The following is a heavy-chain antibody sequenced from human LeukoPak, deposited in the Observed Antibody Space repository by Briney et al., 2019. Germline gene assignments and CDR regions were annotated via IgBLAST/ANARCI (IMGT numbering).Heavy chain of an antibody. D-gene: IGHD5/OR15-5a*01. CDR1: GSTLTELS. Sequence: ASVKVSCKVSGSTLTELSIHWVRQAPGKGLEWMGGFDPEDGETIYAQKFQGRVTMTEDTSTDTAYMELSSLRSEDTAVYYCATDSTITTRATFGFDPWGQGTLVTVSS. CDR3: ATDSTITTRATFGFDP. CDR2: FDPEDGET. V-gene: IGHV1-24*01. J-gene: IGHJ5*02.